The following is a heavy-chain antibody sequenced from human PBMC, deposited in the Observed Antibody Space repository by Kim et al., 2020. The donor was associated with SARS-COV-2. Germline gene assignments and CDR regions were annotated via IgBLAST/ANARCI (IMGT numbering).Heavy chain of an antibody. Sequence: GGSLRLSCAASGFSFSDYAMSLVRQAPGKGLEWVSTASGSGAITYYSDSVKGRFTISRDNSNNTVFLQMSSLRAEDTATYYCAKEMVIIVAGSRTSWFAPWGQGTLVTVSS. CDR2: ASGSGAIT. J-gene: IGHJ5*02. CDR3: AKEMVIIVAGSRTSWFAP. D-gene: IGHD5-12*01. CDR1: GFSFSDYA. V-gene: IGHV3-23*01.